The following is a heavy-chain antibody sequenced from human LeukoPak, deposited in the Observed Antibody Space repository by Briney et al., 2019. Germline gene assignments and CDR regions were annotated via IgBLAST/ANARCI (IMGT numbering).Heavy chain of an antibody. D-gene: IGHD3-22*01. J-gene: IGHJ4*02. CDR2: ISSSSSYI. CDR3: ARGDLGDYDSSGYYYVPLTDY. V-gene: IGHV3-21*01. Sequence: GGSLRLSCAASGFTFSSYSMNWVRQAPGKGLEWVSSISSSSSYIYYADSVKGRFTISRDNAKNSLYLQMNSLRAEDTAVYYCARGDLGDYDSSGYYYVPLTDYWGQGTLVTVSS. CDR1: GFTFSSYS.